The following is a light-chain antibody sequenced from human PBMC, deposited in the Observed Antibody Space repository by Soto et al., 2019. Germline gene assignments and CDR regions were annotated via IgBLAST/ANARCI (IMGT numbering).Light chain of an antibody. CDR3: AAWDDSLNAYV. Sequence: QSVLTQPPSVSEAPRKRVTISCSGSSSNIGNNAVNWYQQLPGQAPKIVIYYDDLLTSGVSDRFSGSKSGTSASLAISDVQSDDEADYYCAAWDDSLNAYVFGPGTKLTVL. V-gene: IGLV1-36*01. CDR2: YDD. CDR1: SSNIGNNA. J-gene: IGLJ1*01.